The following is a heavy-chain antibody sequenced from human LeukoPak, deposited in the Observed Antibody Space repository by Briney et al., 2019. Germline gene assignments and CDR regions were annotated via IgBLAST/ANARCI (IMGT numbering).Heavy chain of an antibody. V-gene: IGHV1-18*01. D-gene: IGHD2-2*02. CDR1: GYTFTSYG. Sequence: ASVKVSCKASGYTFTSYGISWVRQAPGQGLAWMGWISAYNGNTNYAQKLQGRVTMTTDTSTSTAYMELRSLRSDDTAVYYCARDRDIVVVPAAIESGFDPWGQGTLVTVSS. J-gene: IGHJ5*02. CDR3: ARDRDIVVVPAAIESGFDP. CDR2: ISAYNGNT.